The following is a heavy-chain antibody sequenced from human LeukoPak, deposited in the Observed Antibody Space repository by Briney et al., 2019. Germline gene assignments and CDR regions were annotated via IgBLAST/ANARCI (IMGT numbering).Heavy chain of an antibody. CDR3: ARSGWESETSDY. CDR2: ITSSSSTI. CDR1: GFPFSSYN. J-gene: IGHJ4*02. D-gene: IGHD6-19*01. V-gene: IGHV3-48*01. Sequence: GGSLRLSCAASGFPFSSYNMNWVRLAPGKGQEWVSYITSSSSTIYYADSVKGRFTISRDNAKNSLYLQMNSLRAEDTAVYYCARSGWESETSDYWGQGTLVTVSS.